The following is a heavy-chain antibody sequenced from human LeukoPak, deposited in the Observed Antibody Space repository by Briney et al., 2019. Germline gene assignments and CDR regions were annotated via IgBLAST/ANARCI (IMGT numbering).Heavy chain of an antibody. V-gene: IGHV3-74*01. Sequence: PGGSRRLSGAASGFTFSSSWMHWVRQAQGKGLVWVSRINSDGSSTSYADSVKCRFTISRDNAKNTLYLQMNSLRAEDTAVYYCARGDLRRAIDYWGQGTLVTVSS. J-gene: IGHJ4*02. D-gene: IGHD1-26*01. CDR2: INSDGSST. CDR1: GFTFSSSW. CDR3: ARGDLRRAIDY.